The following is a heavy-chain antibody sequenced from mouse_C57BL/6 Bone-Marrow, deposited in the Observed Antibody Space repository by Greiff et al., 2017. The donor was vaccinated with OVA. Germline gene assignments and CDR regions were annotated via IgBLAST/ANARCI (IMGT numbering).Heavy chain of an antibody. V-gene: IGHV5-17*01. CDR1: GFTFSDYG. J-gene: IGHJ1*03. D-gene: IGHD1-1*01. Sequence: EVKLVESGGGLVKPGGSLKLSCAASGFTFSDYGMHWVRQAPEKGLEWVAYISSGSSTIYYADTVKGRFTISRDNAKNTLFLQMTSLRSEDTAMYYCARGYYGSSYWYFDVWGTGTTVTVSS. CDR2: ISSGSSTI. CDR3: ARGYYGSSYWYFDV.